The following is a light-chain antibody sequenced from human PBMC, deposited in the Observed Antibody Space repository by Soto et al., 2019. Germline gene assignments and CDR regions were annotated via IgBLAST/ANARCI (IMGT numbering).Light chain of an antibody. CDR3: QQYYIIRT. CDR2: WAS. J-gene: IGKJ1*01. Sequence: DIVMTQSPDSLAVSLGERATINCKSSQSVLYSSNNKNYLAWYQQKPGQPPKLLIYWASTRESGVPDRFSGSGSGTDFTLTISSLQAEDVAVYYCQQYYIIRTFGQGTKVEIK. V-gene: IGKV4-1*01. CDR1: QSVLYSSNNKNY.